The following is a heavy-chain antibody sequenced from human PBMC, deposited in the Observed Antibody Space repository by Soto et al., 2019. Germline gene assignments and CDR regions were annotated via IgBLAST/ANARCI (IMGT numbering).Heavy chain of an antibody. CDR2: MFYTGGT. CDR3: ARSSGWPFDF. D-gene: IGHD6-19*01. J-gene: IGHJ4*02. CDR1: GGSISSYY. Sequence: LSLTCTVSGGSISSYYWHWIRQTPGKGMDWIGYMFYTGGTNYNPSLKNRVTISIDTSKSQFSLKLTSVTAADTAVYYCARSSGWPFDFWGQGTLVTVSS. V-gene: IGHV4-59*01.